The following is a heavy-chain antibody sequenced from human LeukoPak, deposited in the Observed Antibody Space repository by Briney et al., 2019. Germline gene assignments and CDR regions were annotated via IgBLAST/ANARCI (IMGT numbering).Heavy chain of an antibody. D-gene: IGHD3-16*01. CDR1: GGSISSSSYY. J-gene: IGHJ3*02. CDR2: IYYSGST. CDR3: ARRIMITFGGVRKNDAFDI. Sequence: SETLSLTCAVSGGSISSSSYYWRWIRQPPGKGLEWIGSIYYSGSTYYNPSLKSRVTISVDTSKNQFSLKLSSVTAADTAVYYCARRIMITFGGVRKNDAFDIWGQGTMVTVSS. V-gene: IGHV4-39*01.